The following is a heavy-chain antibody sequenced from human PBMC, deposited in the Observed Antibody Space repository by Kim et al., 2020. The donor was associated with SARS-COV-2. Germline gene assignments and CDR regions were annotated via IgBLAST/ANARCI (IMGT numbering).Heavy chain of an antibody. V-gene: IGHV3-23*01. J-gene: IGHJ4*02. CDR1: GFTFSSYA. CDR3: AKGRRRQLIAAAGC. D-gene: IGHD6-13*01. CDR2: ISGSGGST. Sequence: GGSLRLSCAASGFTFSSYAMSWVRQAPGKGLEWVSAISGSGGSTYYADSVKDRFTISRDNSKNTLYLQMNSLRAEDTAVYYCAKGRRRQLIAAAGCWGQGPLVTVSS.